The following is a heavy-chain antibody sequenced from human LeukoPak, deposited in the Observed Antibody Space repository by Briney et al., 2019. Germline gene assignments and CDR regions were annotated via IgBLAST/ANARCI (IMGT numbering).Heavy chain of an antibody. V-gene: IGHV3-48*04. D-gene: IGHD3-10*02. CDR1: GFTFSSYG. CDR2: ISGSGSTI. CDR3: AELGITMIGGV. J-gene: IGHJ6*04. Sequence: PGGSLRLSCAASGFTFSSYGMSWVRQAPGKGLEWVSAISGSGSTIYYADSVKGRFTISRDNAKNSLYLQMNSLGAEDTAVYYCAELGITMIGGVWGKGTTVTISS.